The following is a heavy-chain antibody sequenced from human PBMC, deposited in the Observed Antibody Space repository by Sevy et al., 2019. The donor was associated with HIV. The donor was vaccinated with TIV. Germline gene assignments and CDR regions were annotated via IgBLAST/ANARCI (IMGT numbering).Heavy chain of an antibody. CDR1: GFNFNEYA. V-gene: IGHV3-9*01. Sequence: GGSLRLSCAASGFNFNEYAKHWVRQAPGKGLEWVSGITWNSDSVVYADSVKGRFTISRDKAKNSLYLQMNSLRPEDTALYYCAKDLISVAGFYAFDMWGQGTMVTVSS. CDR2: ITWNSDSV. J-gene: IGHJ3*02. CDR3: AKDLISVAGFYAFDM. D-gene: IGHD6-19*01.